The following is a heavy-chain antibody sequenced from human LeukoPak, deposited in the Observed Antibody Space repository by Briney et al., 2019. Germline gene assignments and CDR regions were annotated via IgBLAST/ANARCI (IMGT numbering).Heavy chain of an antibody. CDR2: IKQDGSEK. D-gene: IGHD3-16*01. Sequence: PGGSLRLSCAASGFTFSRYWMSWVRQAPGKGLEWVANIKQDGSEKYYVDSVKGRFTISRDNAKNSLFLQMNSLRAEDTAVYFCAKSTRAVMAMMDVWGKGTTVTVSS. CDR1: GFTFSRYW. J-gene: IGHJ6*04. CDR3: AKSTRAVMAMMDV. V-gene: IGHV3-7*01.